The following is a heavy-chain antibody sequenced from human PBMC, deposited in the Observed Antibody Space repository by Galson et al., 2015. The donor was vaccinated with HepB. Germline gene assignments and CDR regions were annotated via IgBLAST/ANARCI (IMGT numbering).Heavy chain of an antibody. D-gene: IGHD1-7*01. V-gene: IGHV5-51*01. J-gene: IGHJ6*02. Sequence: QSGAEVKKPGESLRISCKGSGYSFTSYWIGWVRQMPGKGLEWMGIIYPGDSDTRYSPSFQGQVTISADKSISTAYLQWSSLKASDTAMYYCARHKGAGTLHYGMDVWGQGTTVTVSS. CDR2: IYPGDSDT. CDR1: GYSFTSYW. CDR3: ARHKGAGTLHYGMDV.